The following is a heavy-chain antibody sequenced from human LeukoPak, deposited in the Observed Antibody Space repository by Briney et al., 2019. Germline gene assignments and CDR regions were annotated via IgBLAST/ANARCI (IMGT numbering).Heavy chain of an antibody. Sequence: PGGSLRLSCAASGFTFSNAWMSWVRQAPGKGLEWVGRKSKTDGGTTDYPAPVKGRFTISRDDSKNTLYLQMNSLKTEDTAVYYCTTDGLVVVPAATDYWGQGTLVTVYS. CDR1: GFTFSNAW. J-gene: IGHJ4*02. CDR3: TTDGLVVVPAATDY. V-gene: IGHV3-15*01. CDR2: KSKTDGGTT. D-gene: IGHD2-2*01.